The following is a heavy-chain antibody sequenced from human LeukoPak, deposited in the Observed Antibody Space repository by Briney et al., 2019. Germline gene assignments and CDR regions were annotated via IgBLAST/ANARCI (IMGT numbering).Heavy chain of an antibody. V-gene: IGHV1-18*01. D-gene: IGHD4-17*01. CDR2: ISAYNSNT. CDR3: ARLPVNTVRYWFDP. Sequence: GASVKVSCKASGYTCTSYGINWVRQAPGQGLEWMGWISAYNSNTHYAKKLQGRSTMTTVSSTSTAYMEVRSLRSDDTAVYYRARLPVNTVRYWFDPWGQGTLVTVSS. J-gene: IGHJ5*02. CDR1: GYTCTSYG.